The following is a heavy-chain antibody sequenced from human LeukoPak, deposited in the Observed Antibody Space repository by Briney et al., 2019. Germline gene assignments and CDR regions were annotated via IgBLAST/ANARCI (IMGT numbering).Heavy chain of an antibody. D-gene: IGHD3-9*01. CDR2: IKSKADGETT. V-gene: IGHV3-15*07. CDR3: STLTSRYLPDS. Sequence: KTGGSLRLSCGASGLTFTSAWMNWVRQAPGKGLEWVGRIKSKADGETTDYAAPVKGRFTFSRDDSKNMLYLQMNGLKSEDTAVYYCSTLTSRYLPDSWGQGTLVTVSS. J-gene: IGHJ4*02. CDR1: GLTFTSAW.